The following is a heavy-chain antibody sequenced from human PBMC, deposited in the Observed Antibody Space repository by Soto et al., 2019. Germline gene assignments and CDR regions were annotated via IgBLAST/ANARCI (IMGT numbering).Heavy chain of an antibody. CDR1: GGSFSGYY. V-gene: IGHV4-34*01. CDR2: INHSGST. Sequence: QVQLQQWGAGLLKPSETLSLTCAVYGGSFSGYYWSWIRQPPGKGLEWIGEINHSGSTNYNPSLKSRVTISVDTSQNQYSLKLSSVTAADTAVYYCARGPLHDCSSTSCYIGYYFDYWGQGTLVTVSS. J-gene: IGHJ4*02. CDR3: ARGPLHDCSSTSCYIGYYFDY. D-gene: IGHD2-2*02.